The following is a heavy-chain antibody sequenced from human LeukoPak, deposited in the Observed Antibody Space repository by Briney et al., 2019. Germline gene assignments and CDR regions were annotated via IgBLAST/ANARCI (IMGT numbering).Heavy chain of an antibody. CDR1: GFTFSGYG. J-gene: IGHJ4*02. CDR3: AKETTSSSDY. Sequence: GGSLRLSCAASGFTFSGYGMHWVRQAPGKGLEWVAFIRYDGGNKYYADPVKGRFTISRDNSENTLYLQMNSLRPEDTAVYYCAKETTSSSDYWGQGILVTVSS. CDR2: IRYDGGNK. D-gene: IGHD4-11*01. V-gene: IGHV3-30*02.